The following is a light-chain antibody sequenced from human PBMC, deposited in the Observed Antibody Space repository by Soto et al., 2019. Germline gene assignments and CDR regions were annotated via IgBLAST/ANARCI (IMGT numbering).Light chain of an antibody. CDR1: QSVRSNY. CDR2: GAS. Sequence: EIELTQSPGTLSLSPGEEATLSCRASQSVRSNYLAWYQQRPGQAPRLLISGASSRATGIPERFSGSGSGTDFTLTISRLEPEDFAVYYCQQYGGSPPLYTFGQGTKLEIK. J-gene: IGKJ2*01. V-gene: IGKV3-20*01. CDR3: QQYGGSPPLYT.